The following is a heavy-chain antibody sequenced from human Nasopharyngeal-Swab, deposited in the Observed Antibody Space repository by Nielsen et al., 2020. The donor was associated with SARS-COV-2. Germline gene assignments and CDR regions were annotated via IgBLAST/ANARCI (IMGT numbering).Heavy chain of an antibody. CDR3: VRWPGRYHYDNLGFDY. D-gene: IGHD3-22*01. CDR1: GFTFSSYW. V-gene: IGHV3-74*01. CDR2: INSDGRST. J-gene: IGHJ4*02. Sequence: GESLKISCAASGFTFSSYWMHWVRQAPGKGLVWVSRINSDGRSTNYADSVKGRFTISRDNAKNTLYLQMNSLRAEDTALYYCVRWPGRYHYDNLGFDYWGQGTLVTVSS.